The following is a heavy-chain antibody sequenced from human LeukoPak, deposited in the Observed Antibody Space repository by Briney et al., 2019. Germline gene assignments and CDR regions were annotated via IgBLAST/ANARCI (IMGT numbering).Heavy chain of an antibody. CDR3: ARVSEMVDAFDI. CDR2: IYYSGST. J-gene: IGHJ3*02. D-gene: IGHD5-24*01. V-gene: IGHV4-59*01. CDR1: GGSISSYY. Sequence: KPSETLSLTCTVPGGSISSYYWSWIRQPPGKGLEWIGYIYYSGSTNYNPSLKSRVTISVDTSKNQFSLKLSSVTAADTAVYYCARVSEMVDAFDIWGQGTMVTVSS.